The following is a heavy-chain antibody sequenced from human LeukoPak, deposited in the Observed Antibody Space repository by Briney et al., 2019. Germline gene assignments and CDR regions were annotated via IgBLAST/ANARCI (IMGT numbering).Heavy chain of an antibody. Sequence: WASVKVSCKASGGTFSSYAISWVRQAPGQGLEWMGGIIPIFGTANYAQKFQGRVTITADESTSTAYMELSSLRSEDTAVYYCARAPGGIPCSSTSCYWHYYYYYMDVWGKGTTVTVSS. D-gene: IGHD2-2*01. CDR2: IIPIFGTA. V-gene: IGHV1-69*13. CDR1: GGTFSSYA. CDR3: ARAPGGIPCSSTSCYWHYYYYYMDV. J-gene: IGHJ6*03.